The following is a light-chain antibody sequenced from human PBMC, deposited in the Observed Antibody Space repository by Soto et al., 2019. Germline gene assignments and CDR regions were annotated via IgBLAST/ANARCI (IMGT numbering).Light chain of an antibody. CDR2: DAS. CDR3: QQRSNWPPIFT. J-gene: IGKJ3*01. V-gene: IGKV3-11*01. CDR1: QSVSSY. Sequence: EIVLTQSPATLSLSPGERATLSCRASQSVSSYLAWYQQKPGQAPRLLIYDASNRATGIPARFSGSGSGTDFTLTNSSLEPEDFAVYYCQQRSNWPPIFTFGPGTKVDIK.